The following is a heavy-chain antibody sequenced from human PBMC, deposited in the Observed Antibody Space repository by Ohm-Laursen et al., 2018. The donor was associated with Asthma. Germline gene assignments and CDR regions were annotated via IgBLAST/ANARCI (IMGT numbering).Heavy chain of an antibody. J-gene: IGHJ4*02. D-gene: IGHD6-13*01. CDR3: ARSSYGYSSSWLDY. CDR1: GFTFSSYG. Sequence: SLRLSCAASGFTFSSYGMHWVRQAPGKGLEWVAVISYDGSNKYYADSVKGRFTISRDNSKNTLYLQMNSLRAEDTAVYYCARSSYGYSSSWLDYWGQGTLVTVSS. CDR2: ISYDGSNK. V-gene: IGHV3-30*03.